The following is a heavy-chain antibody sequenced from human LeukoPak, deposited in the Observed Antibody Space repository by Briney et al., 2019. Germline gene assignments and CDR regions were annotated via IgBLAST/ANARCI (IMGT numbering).Heavy chain of an antibody. V-gene: IGHV3-23*01. CDR2: TVGSGPDT. Sequence: PGGSLRLSCAASGFIFTNYAMSWVRQTPGKGLEWVSATVGSGPDTYHADSVKGRFTVSRDNSRNTLYLQMNSLRVEDTAVYYCTKAPLRSCTGAFCYPFDYWGQGTLVTVSS. CDR1: GFIFTNYA. J-gene: IGHJ4*02. CDR3: TKAPLRSCTGAFCYPFDY. D-gene: IGHD2-8*02.